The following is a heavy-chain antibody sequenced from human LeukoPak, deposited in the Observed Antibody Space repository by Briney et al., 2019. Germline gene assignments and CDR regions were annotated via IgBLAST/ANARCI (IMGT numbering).Heavy chain of an antibody. Sequence: SETLSLTCSVSGGSISSYYWRWIRQPAGKGLEWIVRIYTSGRTNYPPSLKTRVTMSLDTSKNQVSLKLSSVTAADTAVYYCARGYYDSSGYYQYLDYWGQRTRVTVSS. CDR2: IYTSGRT. CDR1: GGSISSYY. CDR3: ARGYYDSSGYYQYLDY. J-gene: IGHJ4*02. D-gene: IGHD3-22*01. V-gene: IGHV4-4*07.